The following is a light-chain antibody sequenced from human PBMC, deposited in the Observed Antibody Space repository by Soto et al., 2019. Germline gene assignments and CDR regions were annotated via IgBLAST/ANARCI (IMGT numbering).Light chain of an antibody. V-gene: IGKV3-11*01. J-gene: IGKJ4*01. Sequence: EIVWTQSPATLSLPLGERATLSCRARQSVGNYLGWYQQRPGQAPRLLMSDVSRRATGIPARFSGSGSGTDFTLTISSLEPEDVAVYYCQHRVHGATFGGGTKVEIK. CDR2: DVS. CDR3: QHRVHGAT. CDR1: QSVGNY.